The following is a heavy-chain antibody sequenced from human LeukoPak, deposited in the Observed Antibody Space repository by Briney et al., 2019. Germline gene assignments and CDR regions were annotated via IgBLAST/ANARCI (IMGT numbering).Heavy chain of an antibody. D-gene: IGHD3-9*01. V-gene: IGHV1-69*05. Sequence: SVKVSCKASGGTFSSYAISWVRQAPGQGLEWMGRIIPIFGTANYAQKFQGRVTITTDESTSTAYMELSSLRSEDTAVYYCARGLLRYFDWLTPLDYWGQGTLVTVSS. J-gene: IGHJ4*02. CDR2: IIPIFGTA. CDR1: GGTFSSYA. CDR3: ARGLLRYFDWLTPLDY.